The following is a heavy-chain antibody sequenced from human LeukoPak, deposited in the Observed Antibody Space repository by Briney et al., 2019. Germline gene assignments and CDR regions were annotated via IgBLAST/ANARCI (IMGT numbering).Heavy chain of an antibody. D-gene: IGHD6-13*01. V-gene: IGHV4-30-4*07. CDR2: FYYSGST. CDR3: ARGFKYSSSWYPSAYAFDI. Sequence: SQTLSLTCAVSGGSISSGSYSWSWIRQPPGKGLEWIGYFYYSGSTNYNPSLKSRVTISVDTSKNQFSLKLSSVTAADTAVYYCARGFKYSSSWYPSAYAFDIWGQGTMVTVSS. J-gene: IGHJ3*02. CDR1: GGSISSGSYS.